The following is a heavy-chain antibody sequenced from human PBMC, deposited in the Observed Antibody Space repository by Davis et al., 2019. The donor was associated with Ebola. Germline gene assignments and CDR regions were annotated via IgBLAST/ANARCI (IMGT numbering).Heavy chain of an antibody. V-gene: IGHV3-30*04. CDR1: GFTFSSSA. CDR3: ARYTGMDV. Sequence: GESLKISCAASGFTFSSSAMHWVRQAPGKGLEWVAVISYDGSNKYYADSVKGRFTISRDNSKNTLYLQMNSLRAEDTAVYYCARYTGMDVWGQGTTVTVSS. J-gene: IGHJ6*02. CDR2: ISYDGSNK.